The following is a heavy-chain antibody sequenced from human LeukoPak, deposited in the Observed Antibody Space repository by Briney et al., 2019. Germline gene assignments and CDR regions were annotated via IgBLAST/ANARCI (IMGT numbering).Heavy chain of an antibody. CDR1: GFTFTSSA. Sequence: SVKVSCKASGFTFTSSAMQWVRQARGQRLEWIGWIVVGSGNTNYAQKFQEIVTITRDMSTSTAYMELSSLRSEDTTVYYCAADREQQLDAFDIWGQGTMVTVSS. CDR2: IVVGSGNT. D-gene: IGHD6-13*01. V-gene: IGHV1-58*02. CDR3: AADREQQLDAFDI. J-gene: IGHJ3*02.